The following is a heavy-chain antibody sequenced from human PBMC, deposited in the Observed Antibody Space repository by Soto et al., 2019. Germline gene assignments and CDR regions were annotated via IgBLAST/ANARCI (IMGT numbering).Heavy chain of an antibody. V-gene: IGHV3-74*01. D-gene: IGHD1-26*01. CDR2: INTDGSST. CDR3: ASGSGSNVHFDY. CDR1: GLTFSSYW. J-gene: IGHJ4*02. Sequence: EVQLVESGGGLVQPGGSLRLSCAASGLTFSSYWMHWVRQAPGKGLVWVSRINTDGSSTTYADSVKGRFTISRDTTKNTLYLHMNGLRVEDTAVSYCASGSGSNVHFDYWGQGTLVTVSS.